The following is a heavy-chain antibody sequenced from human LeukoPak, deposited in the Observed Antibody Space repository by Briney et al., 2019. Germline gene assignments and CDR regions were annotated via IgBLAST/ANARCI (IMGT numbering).Heavy chain of an antibody. Sequence: ASVTVSCTASGYTFTGYYMHWVRQAPGQGLEWMGRINPNSGGTNYAQKFQGRVTMTRDTSISTAYMELSRLRSDDTAVYYCARDQVGATPEFDYWGQGTLVTVSS. V-gene: IGHV1-2*06. CDR3: ARDQVGATPEFDY. CDR1: GYTFTGYY. CDR2: INPNSGGT. J-gene: IGHJ4*02. D-gene: IGHD1-26*01.